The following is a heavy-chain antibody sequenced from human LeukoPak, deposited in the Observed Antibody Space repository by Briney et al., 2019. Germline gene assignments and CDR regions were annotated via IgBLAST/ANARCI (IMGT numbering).Heavy chain of an antibody. CDR2: INPNSGGT. Sequence: ASVKVSCKASGYTFTGYYIHWVRQAPGQGLEWMGWINPNSGGTNYAQKFQGRVTMTRDTSISTAYMELSRLRSDDTAVYYCARGIAEDIVASTYYYYYYGMDVWGQGTTVTVSS. CDR3: ARGIAEDIVASTYYYYYYGMDV. V-gene: IGHV1-2*02. CDR1: GYTFTGYY. J-gene: IGHJ6*02. D-gene: IGHD5-12*01.